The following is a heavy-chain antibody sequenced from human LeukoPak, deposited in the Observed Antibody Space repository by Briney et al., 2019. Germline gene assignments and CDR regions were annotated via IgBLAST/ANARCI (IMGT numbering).Heavy chain of an antibody. CDR1: GFTFSSHW. Sequence: GGSLRLSCAASGFTFSSHWVAWLRQAPEKGLEWVANIKQDGSEIYYVDSVKGRFTISRDNAKNSLYLQMNSLRAEDTAVYYCARYTYYDILTGFDYWGQGTLVTVSS. V-gene: IGHV3-7*04. CDR2: IKQDGSEI. J-gene: IGHJ4*02. CDR3: ARYTYYDILTGFDY. D-gene: IGHD3-9*01.